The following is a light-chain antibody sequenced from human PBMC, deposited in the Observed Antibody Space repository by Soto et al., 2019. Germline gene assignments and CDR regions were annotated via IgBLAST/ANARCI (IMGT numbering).Light chain of an antibody. J-gene: IGKJ5*01. CDR1: QTISSS. CDR2: TAS. CDR3: QQYTGPPTT. Sequence: DIQVTQSPSSLSASVGDRVTITCRASQTISSSLNWYQVKPGKAPKVLIYTASSLLSGVPSRFSGSGSGTDFTLTISSLQSEDSAVYFCQQYTGPPTTFGQGTRLEIK. V-gene: IGKV1-39*01.